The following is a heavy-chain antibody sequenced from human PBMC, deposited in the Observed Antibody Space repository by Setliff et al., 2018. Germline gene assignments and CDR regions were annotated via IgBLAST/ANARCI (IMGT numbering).Heavy chain of an antibody. CDR2: ISGSGGST. Sequence: PGGSLRLSCAASGFTFSSYAMSWVRQAPGKGLEWVSAISGSGGSTYYADSVKGRFTISRDDSKNTAYLQMNSLKTEDTAVYYCSRYSTVTTSFANWGQGTLVTVPQ. V-gene: IGHV3-23*01. CDR3: SRYSTVTTSFAN. CDR1: GFTFSSYA. D-gene: IGHD4-17*01. J-gene: IGHJ4*02.